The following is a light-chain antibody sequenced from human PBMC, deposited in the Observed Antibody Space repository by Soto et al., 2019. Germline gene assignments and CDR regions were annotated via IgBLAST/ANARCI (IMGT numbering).Light chain of an antibody. CDR1: QGISGY. J-gene: IGKJ1*01. Sequence: SASTGARVPVTSRACQGISGYLAWYQQKRGTAPKLLIYAASTLQSGVPSSFSGSGSGTEFPLTISRLRPDDFATYYCQQYNSYWTFGQGTKVAIK. CDR2: AAS. CDR3: QQYNSYWT. V-gene: IGKV1-8*01.